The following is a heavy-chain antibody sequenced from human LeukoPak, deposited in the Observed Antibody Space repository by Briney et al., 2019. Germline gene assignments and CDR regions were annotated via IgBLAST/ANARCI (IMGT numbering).Heavy chain of an antibody. J-gene: IGHJ5*02. CDR1: GGSFSDYS. Sequence: PSETLSLTCAVYGGSFSDYSWSWIRQPPGKGLEWIGEINHSGSTNYNPSLKSRVTMSVDTSKNQFSVKLGSVTAADAAVYYCARHGVATWFDPWGQGTLVTVSS. D-gene: IGHD2-15*01. CDR3: ARHGVATWFDP. V-gene: IGHV4-34*01. CDR2: INHSGST.